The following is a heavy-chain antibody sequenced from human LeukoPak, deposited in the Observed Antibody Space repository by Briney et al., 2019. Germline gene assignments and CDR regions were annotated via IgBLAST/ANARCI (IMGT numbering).Heavy chain of an antibody. J-gene: IGHJ6*03. CDR1: GGSFSGYY. Sequence: SETLSLTCAVYGGSFSGYYWSWIRQPPGKGLEWIGRIYTSGSTNYNPSLKSRVTISVDTSKNQFSLKLSSVTAADTAVYYCARETTDCSSTSCYPPNSYYYYYYMDVWGKGTTVTISS. V-gene: IGHV4-59*10. CDR3: ARETTDCSSTSCYPPNSYYYYYYMDV. D-gene: IGHD2-2*01. CDR2: IYTSGST.